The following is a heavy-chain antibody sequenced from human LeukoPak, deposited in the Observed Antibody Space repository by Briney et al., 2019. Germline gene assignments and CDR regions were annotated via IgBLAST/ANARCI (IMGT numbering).Heavy chain of an antibody. V-gene: IGHV3-23*01. CDR1: GFTFSSFA. CDR2: VTGDSGTI. J-gene: IGHJ4*02. Sequence: GGSLRLSFTASGFTFSSFAMNWVRQVPGKGLEWVSVVTGDSGTIHYSDSVKGRFTISRDNSKNTLYLQMNSLRAEDTAVYYCARRHSSSWYYFDYWGQGTLVTVSS. D-gene: IGHD6-13*01. CDR3: ARRHSSSWYYFDY.